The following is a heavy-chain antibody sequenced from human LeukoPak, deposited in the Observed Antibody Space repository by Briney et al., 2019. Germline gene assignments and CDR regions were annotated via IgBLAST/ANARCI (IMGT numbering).Heavy chain of an antibody. CDR3: ARGRGLVVPTAIPVWFDP. CDR1: GYTFTSDG. J-gene: IGHJ5*02. Sequence: ASVTVSCTASGYTFTSDGISWVRQAPGQGLEWMGWISAYNGNTNYARKFQGRVTMTTDTSTSTAYMELRSLRSDDTAIYYCARGRGLVVPTAIPVWFDPWGLGTLVTVSS. CDR2: ISAYNGNT. V-gene: IGHV1-18*01. D-gene: IGHD2-2*02.